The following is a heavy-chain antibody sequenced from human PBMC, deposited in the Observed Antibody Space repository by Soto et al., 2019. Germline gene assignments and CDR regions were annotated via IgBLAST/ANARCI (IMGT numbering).Heavy chain of an antibody. J-gene: IGHJ6*02. D-gene: IGHD2-2*01. V-gene: IGHV1-8*01. CDR3: ARLGYCSSTSCQESDYYYGMDV. CDR2: MNPNSSNT. Sequence: QVQLVQSGAEVKKPGASVKVSCKASGYTFTSYDINWVRQATGQGLEWMGWMNPNSSNTGYAQKFQGRVTMTRNTSISTAYMELSSLRSEDTAVYYCARLGYCSSTSCQESDYYYGMDVWGQGTTVTVSS. CDR1: GYTFTSYD.